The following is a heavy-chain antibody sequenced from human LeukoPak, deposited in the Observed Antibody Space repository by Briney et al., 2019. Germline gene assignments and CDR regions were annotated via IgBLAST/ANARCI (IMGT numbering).Heavy chain of an antibody. J-gene: IGHJ5*02. CDR3: ARASLRIAAAGTRNRNWFDP. CDR2: FDPEDGET. Sequence: ASVKVSCKVSGYTLTELSMHWVRQAPGKGLEWMGGFDPEDGETIYAQKFQGKVTMTEDTSTDTAYMELSRLRSDDTAVYYCARASLRIAAAGTRNRNWFDPWGQGTLVTVSS. CDR1: GYTLTELS. D-gene: IGHD6-13*01. V-gene: IGHV1-24*01.